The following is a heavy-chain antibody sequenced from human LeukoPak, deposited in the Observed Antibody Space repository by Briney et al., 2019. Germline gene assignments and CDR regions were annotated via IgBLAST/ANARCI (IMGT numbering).Heavy chain of an antibody. Sequence: SETLSLTCTVSGGSITNSFWSWLRQPPGKGLEWIAYVHYSEKTNYNPSLKNRLTISLDTSKNQFSPMLSSVTAADTAVYYCARDRRWEQLHAFDIWGQGTMVTVSS. J-gene: IGHJ3*02. CDR3: ARDRRWEQLHAFDI. V-gene: IGHV4-59*01. CDR1: GGSITNSF. D-gene: IGHD1-26*01. CDR2: VHYSEKT.